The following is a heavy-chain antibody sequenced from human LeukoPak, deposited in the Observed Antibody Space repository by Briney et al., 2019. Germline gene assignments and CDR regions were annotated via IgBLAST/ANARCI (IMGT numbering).Heavy chain of an antibody. D-gene: IGHD5-18*01. CDR2: IYYSGST. CDR1: GGSISSGGYY. J-gene: IGHJ4*02. Sequence: PSQTLSLTCTVSGGSISSGGYYWSWIRQHPGKGLEWIGYIYYSGSTYYNPSLKSRVTISVDTSKNQFSLKLSSVTAADTAVYYCARVNTAMAYRSFDYWGLGTLVTVSS. V-gene: IGHV4-31*03. CDR3: ARVNTAMAYRSFDY.